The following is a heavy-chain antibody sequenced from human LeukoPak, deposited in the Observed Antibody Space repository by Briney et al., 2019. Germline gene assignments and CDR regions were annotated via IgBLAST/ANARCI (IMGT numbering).Heavy chain of an antibody. CDR3: ARVYDINAFDI. Sequence: APVKVSCKASGYTFTSYAMHWVRQAPGQRLEWMGWINAGNGNTKYSQKFQGRVTITRDTSASAAYMELSSLRSEDTAVYYCARVYDINAFDIWGQGTMLTVSS. J-gene: IGHJ3*02. CDR1: GYTFTSYA. D-gene: IGHD3-22*01. CDR2: INAGNGNT. V-gene: IGHV1-3*01.